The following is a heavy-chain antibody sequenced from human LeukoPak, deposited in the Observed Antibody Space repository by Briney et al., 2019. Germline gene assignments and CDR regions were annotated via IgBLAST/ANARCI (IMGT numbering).Heavy chain of an antibody. V-gene: IGHV3-48*01. CDR1: GFIFREYG. CDR3: ARTLSGVRPYDAFDV. D-gene: IGHD2-15*01. Sequence: GGSLRLSCEASGFIFREYGMNWVRQAPGKGLEWLVYISSSSATIYYADSVKGRFTVSRDNAKSSLYLQLTSLRADDTAVYYCARTLSGVRPYDAFDVWGQGTMVTVSS. CDR2: ISSSSATI. J-gene: IGHJ3*01.